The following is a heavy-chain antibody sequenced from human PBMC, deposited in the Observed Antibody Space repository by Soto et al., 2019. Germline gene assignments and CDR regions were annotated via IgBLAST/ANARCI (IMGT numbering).Heavy chain of an antibody. CDR2: INAGNGNT. CDR1: GYTFTSYA. D-gene: IGHD6-13*01. J-gene: IGHJ6*02. V-gene: IGHV1-3*01. Sequence: ASVKVSCKASGYTFTSYAMHWVRQAPGQRLEWMGWINAGNGNTKYSQKFQGRVTITRDTSASTAYVELSSLRSEDTAVYYCARAYSSSRVGGMDVWGQGTTVTVSS. CDR3: ARAYSSSRVGGMDV.